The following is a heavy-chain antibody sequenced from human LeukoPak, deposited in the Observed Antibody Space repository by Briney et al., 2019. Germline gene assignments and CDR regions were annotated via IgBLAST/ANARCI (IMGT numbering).Heavy chain of an antibody. V-gene: IGHV4-59*01. J-gene: IGHJ6*02. CDR2: INYSGST. CDR3: ARAQLNLLVDFGMDV. Sequence: SETLSLTCAVYGGSFSGYYWSWIRQPPGKGLEWIGYINYSGSTNYNPSLKSRVTISVDTSKNQFSLKLSSVTAADTAVYYCARAQLNLLVDFGMDVWGQGTTVTVSS. CDR1: GGSFSGYY. D-gene: IGHD1-1*01.